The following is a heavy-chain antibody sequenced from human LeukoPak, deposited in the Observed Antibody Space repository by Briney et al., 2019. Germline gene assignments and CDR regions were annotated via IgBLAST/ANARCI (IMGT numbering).Heavy chain of an antibody. CDR1: GFTFSSYG. D-gene: IGHD1-26*01. Sequence: GGSLRRSCAASGFTFSSYGMHWVRQAPDKGLEGLAFIRYDGSNKYYAGSVKGRFTTSRDNSKNTLWLQMNSLRAEDTAVYYCAKDTVGATACDYWGQGTLVTVSS. J-gene: IGHJ4*02. V-gene: IGHV3-30*02. CDR3: AKDTVGATACDY. CDR2: IRYDGSNK.